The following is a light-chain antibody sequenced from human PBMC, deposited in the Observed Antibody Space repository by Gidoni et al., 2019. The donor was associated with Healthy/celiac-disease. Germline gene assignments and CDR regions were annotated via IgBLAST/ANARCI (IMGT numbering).Light chain of an antibody. CDR1: QSISSY. V-gene: IGKV1-39*01. J-gene: IGKJ2*01. CDR2: AAS. Sequence: DIQMTQSPSSLSASVVDRVTITCRASQSISSYLNWYQQKPGKSPKRLIYAASSLQSGVPSSFSGSGSGTDFTLTISSLQPEDFATYYCQQSYSTPMYTFGQGTKLEIK. CDR3: QQSYSTPMYT.